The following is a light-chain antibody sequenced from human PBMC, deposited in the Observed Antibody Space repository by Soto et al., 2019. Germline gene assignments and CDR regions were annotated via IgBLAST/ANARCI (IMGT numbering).Light chain of an antibody. CDR1: SGSVSTSYY. CDR2: NTN. Sequence: QTVVTQEPSFSVSPGRTVTLTCGLSSGSVSTSYYPSWYQQTPGQAPRTLIYNTNTRSSGVPDRFSGSILGNKAALTITGDQADDESDYYCVLFMGSGIWVFGGGTKLTVL. J-gene: IGLJ3*02. CDR3: VLFMGSGIWV. V-gene: IGLV8-61*01.